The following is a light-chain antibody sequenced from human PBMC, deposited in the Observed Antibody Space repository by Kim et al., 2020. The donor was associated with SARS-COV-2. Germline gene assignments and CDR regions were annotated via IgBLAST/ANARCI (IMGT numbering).Light chain of an antibody. J-gene: IGLJ2*01. CDR3: VAWDDSLNGVV. Sequence: GQMVTITCSGSSSNIRSNTVSWYQQLPGTATKLLIYSNNQRPSGVPDRFSGSKSGTSGSLAISGLQSEDEADYYCVAWDDSLNGVVFGGGTQLTVL. V-gene: IGLV1-44*01. CDR2: SNN. CDR1: SSNIRSNT.